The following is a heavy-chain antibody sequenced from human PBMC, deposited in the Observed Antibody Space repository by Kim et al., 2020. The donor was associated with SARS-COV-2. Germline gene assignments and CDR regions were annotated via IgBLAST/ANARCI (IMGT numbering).Heavy chain of an antibody. D-gene: IGHD1-26*01. CDR2: IGTTGDT. V-gene: IGHV3-13*04. CDR1: GFTFSSYD. Sequence: GGSLRLSCAASGFTFSSYDMHWVRQATGKGLEWVSTIGTTGDTYYPGSVKGRFTIYRENAKNSLYLQMNSLRAGDTAVYYCARAVSGSYFPAYYYYGMDVWGQGTTVTVSS. CDR3: ARAVSGSYFPAYYYYGMDV. J-gene: IGHJ6*02.